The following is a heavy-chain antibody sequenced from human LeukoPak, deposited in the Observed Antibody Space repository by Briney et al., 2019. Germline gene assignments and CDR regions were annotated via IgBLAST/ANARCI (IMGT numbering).Heavy chain of an antibody. Sequence: GGSLRLSCAASGFTFSSYWMHWVRQDPGQGLVWVSRINSDGSSTNYADSVKGRFTISRDNAKNTLYLQMNSLRAEDTAVYYCARDLHGGSYYFDYWGQGTLVTVSS. CDR3: ARDLHGGSYYFDY. D-gene: IGHD1-26*01. CDR2: INSDGSST. V-gene: IGHV3-74*01. CDR1: GFTFSSYW. J-gene: IGHJ4*02.